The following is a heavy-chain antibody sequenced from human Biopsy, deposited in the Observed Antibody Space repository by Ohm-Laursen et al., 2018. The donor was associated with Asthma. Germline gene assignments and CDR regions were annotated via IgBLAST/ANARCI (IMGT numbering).Heavy chain of an antibody. CDR3: ARPYYSDGSGYYGY. D-gene: IGHD3-22*01. CDR2: ISYDGSNK. J-gene: IGHJ4*02. Sequence: SLRLSCTASGLTFSSYGMHWVRQAPGKGLEWVAVISYDGSNKYYADSVKGRFTVSRDNSKSTLYLQMNSLRAEDTAVYFCARPYYSDGSGYYGYWGQGTLVTVSS. CDR1: GLTFSSYG. V-gene: IGHV3-30*03.